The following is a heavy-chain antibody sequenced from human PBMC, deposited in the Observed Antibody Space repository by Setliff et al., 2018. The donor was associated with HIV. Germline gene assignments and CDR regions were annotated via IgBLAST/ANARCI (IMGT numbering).Heavy chain of an antibody. D-gene: IGHD3-22*01. CDR3: ARGYYYDSSGYSNFDY. Sequence: SETLSLTCTVSGGSISSGSYYWSWIRQPAGKGLEWIGRIHTSGSTNYNPSLKSRVTISVDTSKNQFSLKLSSVTAADTAVYYCARGYYYDSSGYSNFDYWGQGTLVTVSS. CDR2: IHTSGST. J-gene: IGHJ4*02. V-gene: IGHV4-61*02. CDR1: GGSISSGSYY.